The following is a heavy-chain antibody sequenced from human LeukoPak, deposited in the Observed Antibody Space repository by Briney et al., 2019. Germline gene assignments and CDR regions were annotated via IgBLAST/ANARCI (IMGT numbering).Heavy chain of an antibody. CDR1: GFTFSNAW. V-gene: IGHV3-49*04. CDR3: TSSYRSGWYGQY. Sequence: GGSLRLSCAASGFTFSNAWMSWVRQAPGKGLEWVGFIRSKTHGGTTEYAASVKGRFTISGDDSKNIAYLQMNSLKTEDTAMYYCTSSYRSGWYGQYWGQGTLVTVSS. J-gene: IGHJ4*02. CDR2: IRSKTHGGTT. D-gene: IGHD6-19*01.